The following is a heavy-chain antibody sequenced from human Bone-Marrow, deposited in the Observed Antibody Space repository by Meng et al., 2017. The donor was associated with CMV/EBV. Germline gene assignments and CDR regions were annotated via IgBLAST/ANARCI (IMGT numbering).Heavy chain of an antibody. J-gene: IGHJ4*02. CDR1: GFTVSSYY. CDR2: IYSGGST. CDR3: AREGGKYYYDSSGIDY. Sequence: GESLKISCAASGFTVSSYYMSWVRQAPGKGLEWVSVIYSGGSTYYADSVKGRFTISRDNSKNTLYLQMNSLRAEDTAVYYCAREGGKYYYDSSGIDYWGQGTLVTVSS. D-gene: IGHD3-22*01. V-gene: IGHV3-53*05.